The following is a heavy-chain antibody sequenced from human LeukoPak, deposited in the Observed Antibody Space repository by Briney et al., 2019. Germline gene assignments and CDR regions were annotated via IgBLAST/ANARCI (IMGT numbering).Heavy chain of an antibody. J-gene: IGHJ4*02. D-gene: IGHD2-8*01. V-gene: IGHV3-74*01. Sequence: GGSLRLSCVASGITSSSNWHWVRQAPGKGLVWVSRIKSDGSSTSYADSVKGRFTITRDSAKNTLYLQMNSLRVEDTAVYYCAPIGVGYWGQGTLVTVSS. CDR1: GITSSSNW. CDR3: APIGVGY. CDR2: IKSDGSST.